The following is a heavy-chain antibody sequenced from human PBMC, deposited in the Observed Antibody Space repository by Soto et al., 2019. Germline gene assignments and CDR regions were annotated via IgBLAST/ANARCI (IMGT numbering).Heavy chain of an antibody. CDR3: ARSQGGSSSLDIYYYYYYGMDV. CDR2: IIPIFGTA. V-gene: IGHV1-69*01. D-gene: IGHD2-15*01. CDR1: GGTFSSYA. Sequence: QVQLVKSGAEVKKPGSSVKVSCKAPGGTFSSYAISWVRQAPGQGLEWMGGIIPIFGTAKYAQKFRGRVTITADESTSTGYMELSSLRSEDTAVYYCARSQGGSSSLDIYYYYYYGMDVWGQGTTVTVSS. J-gene: IGHJ6*02.